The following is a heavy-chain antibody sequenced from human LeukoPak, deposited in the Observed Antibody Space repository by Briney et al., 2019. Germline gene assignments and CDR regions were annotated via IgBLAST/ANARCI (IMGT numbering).Heavy chain of an antibody. D-gene: IGHD3-10*01. J-gene: IGHJ4*02. CDR1: GFTFSNHG. CDR3: AKLTGFGELSGYFDY. Sequence: GGSLRLSCAASGFTFSNHGMNWVRQAPGKGLEWVSAISGSGGSTYYADSVKGRFTISRDNSKNTLYLQMNSLRAEDTAVYYCAKLTGFGELSGYFDYWGQGTLVTVSS. CDR2: ISGSGGST. V-gene: IGHV3-23*01.